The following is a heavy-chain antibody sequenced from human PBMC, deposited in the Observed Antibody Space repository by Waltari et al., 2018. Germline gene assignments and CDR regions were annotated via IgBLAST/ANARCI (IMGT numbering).Heavy chain of an antibody. V-gene: IGHV1-69*01. CDR1: GGTFSSYA. CDR3: ARELADRRGNAFDI. Sequence: QVQLVQSGAEVKKPGSSVKVSCKASGGTFSSYAISWVRQAPGQGRGGGGGIIPIFGTANYAQKFQGRVTITADESTSTAYMELSSLRSEDTAVYYCARELADRRGNAFDIWGQGTMVTVSS. CDR2: IIPIFGTA. J-gene: IGHJ3*02.